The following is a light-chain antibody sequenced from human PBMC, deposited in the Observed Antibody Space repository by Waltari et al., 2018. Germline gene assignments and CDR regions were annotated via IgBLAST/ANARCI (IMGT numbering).Light chain of an antibody. CDR1: SSTLGNNF. V-gene: IGLV1-47*01. CDR2: RNN. J-gene: IGLJ3*02. Sequence: QSVLTQTASASGAPGQRVTISCSASSSTLGNNFVSWDQHLPETAPKPLLDRNNQRPSGVPDRFSGSKSGASASLAISGLRSEDEAIYYCAAYDDSLSGHVLFGGGTKLTVL. CDR3: AAYDDSLSGHVL.